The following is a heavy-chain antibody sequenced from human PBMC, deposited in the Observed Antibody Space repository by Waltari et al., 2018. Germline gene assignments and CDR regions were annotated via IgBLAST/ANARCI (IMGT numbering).Heavy chain of an antibody. D-gene: IGHD2-2*03. Sequence: QVQLQESGPGLVRPSETLSLTCDVSGYFINTGFFWGWIRQPPGKGLEWLGNFYHDGTADYNPSLKRRLMISLDTSKNQFSLRLNFVDVADTAVYYCARQTLGYCTSAACRRLETWGQGILVTVSS. J-gene: IGHJ5*02. CDR3: ARQTLGYCTSAACRRLET. CDR1: GYFINTGFF. V-gene: IGHV4-38-2*01. CDR2: FYHDGTA.